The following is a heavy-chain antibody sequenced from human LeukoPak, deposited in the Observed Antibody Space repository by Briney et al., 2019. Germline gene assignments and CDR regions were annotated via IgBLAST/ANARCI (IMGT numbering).Heavy chain of an antibody. CDR1: GYSFTSYW. CDR3: ASSIRYYDFWSGYYTSYYFDY. D-gene: IGHD3-3*01. V-gene: IGHV5-51*01. CDR2: IYPGDSDT. Sequence: GESLKISCKGSGYSFTSYWIGWVRQMPGKGLEWMGIIYPGDSDTRYSPSFQCKATISAHKSIRTTYLQWSSLKASDTAMYYCASSIRYYDFWSGYYTSYYFDYWGQGTLVTVSS. J-gene: IGHJ4*02.